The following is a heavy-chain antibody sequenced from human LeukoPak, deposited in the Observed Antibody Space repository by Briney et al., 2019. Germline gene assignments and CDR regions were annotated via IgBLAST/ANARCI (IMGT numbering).Heavy chain of an antibody. CDR2: IYHSGST. J-gene: IGHJ4*02. CDR3: ARGSGDLDY. V-gene: IGHV4-38-2*02. CDR1: GYSIGSGYY. Sequence: PSETLSLTCTVSGYSIGSGYYWGWIRQPPGKGLEWIGSIYHSGSTNYNPSLKSRVTISVDMSKNQFSLKLSSVTAADTAVYYCARGSGDLDYWGQGTLVTVSS. D-gene: IGHD1-26*01.